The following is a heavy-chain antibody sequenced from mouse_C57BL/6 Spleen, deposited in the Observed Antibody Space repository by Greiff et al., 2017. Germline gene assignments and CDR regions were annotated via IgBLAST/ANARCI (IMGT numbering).Heavy chain of an antibody. Sequence: EVKLVEPGGGLVKPGGSLKLSCAASGFTFSDYGMHWVRQAPEKGLEWVAYISSGSSTIYYADTVKGRFTLSRDNAKNTLFLQMTILRSEDTAMYYCARNPCYGEGYYAMDYWGQGASVTVSS. CDR1: GFTFSDYG. J-gene: IGHJ4*01. CDR2: ISSGSSTI. CDR3: ARNPCYGEGYYAMDY. D-gene: IGHD2-13*01. V-gene: IGHV5-17*01.